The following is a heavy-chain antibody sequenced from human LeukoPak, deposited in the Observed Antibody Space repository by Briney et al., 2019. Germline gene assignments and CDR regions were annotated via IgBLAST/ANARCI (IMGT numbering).Heavy chain of an antibody. D-gene: IGHD1-26*01. CDR2: MNPNSGNT. Sequence: ASVKLSCTASGYTFTSYDINWVRQATGQGLEWMGWMNPNSGNTGYAQKFQGRFTMTRNTSISTAYMELNSLRSEDTAVYYCARWSGSYTYWGQGTLVTVSS. CDR1: GYTFTSYD. J-gene: IGHJ4*02. V-gene: IGHV1-8*01. CDR3: ARWSGSYTY.